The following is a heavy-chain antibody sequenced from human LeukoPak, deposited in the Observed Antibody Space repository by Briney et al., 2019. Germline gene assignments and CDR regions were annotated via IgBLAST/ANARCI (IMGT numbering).Heavy chain of an antibody. CDR1: GGSISTYY. D-gene: IGHD6-6*01. Sequence: SETLSLTCTVSGGSISTYYWSWIRQPPGKGLEWIGYIYYSGSTNYNPSLKSRVTISVDTSKNQFSLKLSSVTAADTAVYYCARAHSEYSISFYYFDSWGQGTLVTVSS. CDR3: ARAHSEYSISFYYFDS. J-gene: IGHJ4*02. V-gene: IGHV4-59*01. CDR2: IYYSGST.